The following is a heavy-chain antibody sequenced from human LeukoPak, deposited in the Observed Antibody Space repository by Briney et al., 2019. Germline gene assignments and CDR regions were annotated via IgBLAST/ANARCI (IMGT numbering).Heavy chain of an antibody. CDR2: IYYSGTT. CDR1: GGSINNFY. V-gene: IGHV4-59*01. CDR3: ARLARLTLIRGVTGYHSLDV. J-gene: IGHJ6*04. Sequence: PSETLSLTCTVSGGSINNFYWSWIWQPPGGGLEWIGYIYYSGTTNYNPSLKSRVTISVDASKNQFSLWLSSVTAADMAVYYCARLARLTLIRGVTGYHSLDVWGKGTKVTVSS. D-gene: IGHD3-10*01.